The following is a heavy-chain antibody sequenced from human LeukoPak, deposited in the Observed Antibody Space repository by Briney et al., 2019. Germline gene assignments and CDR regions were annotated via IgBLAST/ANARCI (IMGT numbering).Heavy chain of an antibody. CDR3: ASHAHHNWFDP. Sequence: PSETLSLTCTVSGGSISTYDWSWIRQPPGKGLEWIGYIYYSGSTNYNPSLKSRVTISVDTSKNQFSLKMTYVTAADTAVYYCASHAHHNWFDPWGQGTLVTVSS. CDR1: GGSISTYD. J-gene: IGHJ5*02. V-gene: IGHV4-59*01. CDR2: IYYSGST.